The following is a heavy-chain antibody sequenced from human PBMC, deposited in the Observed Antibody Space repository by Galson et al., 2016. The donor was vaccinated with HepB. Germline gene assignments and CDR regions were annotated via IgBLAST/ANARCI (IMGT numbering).Heavy chain of an antibody. J-gene: IGHJ4*02. D-gene: IGHD5-12*01. CDR1: GFRFSDYA. Sequence: SLRLSCAASGFRFSDYAMSWIRQAPGKGLEWVSHIDGPTSNTHYADSVKGRLTIFRDNSKNTLYLQIRSLTADDTATYYCATWLRAHFDFWGQGTLVTVSS. V-gene: IGHV3-23*05. CDR2: IDGPTSNT. CDR3: ATWLRAHFDF.